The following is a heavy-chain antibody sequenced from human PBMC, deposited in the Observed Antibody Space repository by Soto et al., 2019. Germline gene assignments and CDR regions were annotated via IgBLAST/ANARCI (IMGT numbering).Heavy chain of an antibody. CDR3: VRGAAAAGIAGFDY. D-gene: IGHD6-13*01. V-gene: IGHV3-48*03. Sequence: GSLRLSCAASGFTFSTSEMTWVRQAPGMGLEWVSYVSGSGGTIYYAGSVKGRFTISRDNTRNSLYLQMNSLRADDTAVYYCVRGAAAAGIAGFDYWGQGALVTVSS. CDR1: GFTFSTSE. J-gene: IGHJ4*02. CDR2: VSGSGGTI.